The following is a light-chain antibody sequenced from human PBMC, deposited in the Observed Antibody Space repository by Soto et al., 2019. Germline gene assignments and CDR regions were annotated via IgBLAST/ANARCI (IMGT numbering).Light chain of an antibody. V-gene: IGLV2-14*03. CDR2: DVS. Sequence: QSALTQPASVSGSPGQSITISCTGTSSDVGGYNFVSWYQQHPGKAPKLIIYDVSNRPSGVSNRFSGSKSGSTASLTISGLQAEDEADYYCSSYTRSSTVVFGGGTKLTVL. CDR3: SSYTRSSTVV. J-gene: IGLJ2*01. CDR1: SSDVGGYNF.